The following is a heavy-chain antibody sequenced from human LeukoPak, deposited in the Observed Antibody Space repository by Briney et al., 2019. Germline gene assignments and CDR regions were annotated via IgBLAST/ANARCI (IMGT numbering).Heavy chain of an antibody. CDR1: GFSLSTSGLG. J-gene: IGHJ3*02. Sequence: SGPTLVHPTQTLTLTCTFSGFSLSTSGLGVGWIRQPPGKALEWLALIYWDDDKRYSPSLRTRLTITKDTSKNQVVLTMTNMDPVDTATYFCAHILWNAFHIWGQGTMVTVSS. CDR2: IYWDDDK. V-gene: IGHV2-5*02. CDR3: AHILWNAFHI. D-gene: IGHD3-10*01.